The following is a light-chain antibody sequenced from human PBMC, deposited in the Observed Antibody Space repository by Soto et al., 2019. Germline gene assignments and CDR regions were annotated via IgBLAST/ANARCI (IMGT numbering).Light chain of an antibody. Sequence: DLRMTQSPSSLSASIGDKLTISCRANQIITQFLNWYQKKPGEVPKLLIYAASRLGSGVPSRFSGSGSGTEFALTINGLQPEDFATYYCQQSYTTPRLSFGGGTRVDLK. CDR2: AAS. V-gene: IGKV1-39*01. J-gene: IGKJ4*01. CDR3: QQSYTTPRLS. CDR1: QIITQF.